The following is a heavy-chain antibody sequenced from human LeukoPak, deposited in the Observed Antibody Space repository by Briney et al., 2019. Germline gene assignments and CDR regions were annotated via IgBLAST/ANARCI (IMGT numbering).Heavy chain of an antibody. D-gene: IGHD3-3*01. CDR3: AAAPYYDFWSGSQVNFDY. Sequence: GASVKVSCKASGGTFSSYAISWVRQAPGQGLEWMGGIIPIFGTANYAQKFQGRVTITADESTSTAYMELSSLRSEDTAAYYCAAAPYYDFWSGSQVNFDYWGQGTLVTVSS. J-gene: IGHJ4*02. CDR1: GGTFSSYA. CDR2: IIPIFGTA. V-gene: IGHV1-69*13.